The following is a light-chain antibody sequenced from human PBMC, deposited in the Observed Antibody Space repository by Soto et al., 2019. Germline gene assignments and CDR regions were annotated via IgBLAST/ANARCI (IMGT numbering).Light chain of an antibody. V-gene: IGLV3-21*04. CDR3: QVWDSRSDHPV. CDR1: NIGSES. J-gene: IGLJ2*01. Sequence: SYELTQPPSVSVAPGKTARITCGGNNIGSESVHWYQQKPGQAPVLVIFYDSDRPSGIPERFSGSNSGNTATLTISRVEAGDEADYYCQVWDSRSDHPVFGGGTKLTVL. CDR2: YDS.